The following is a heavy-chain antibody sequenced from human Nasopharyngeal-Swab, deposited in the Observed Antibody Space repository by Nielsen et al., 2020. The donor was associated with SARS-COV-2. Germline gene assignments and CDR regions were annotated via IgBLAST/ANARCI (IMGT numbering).Heavy chain of an antibody. J-gene: IGHJ6*02. CDR1: GFTFSSYE. D-gene: IGHD6-19*01. CDR3: SSVGWYYYYYGMDV. CDR2: ISSSGSTI. Sequence: GEFLKISCAASGFTFSSYEMNWVRQAPGKGLEWVSYISSSGSTIYYADSVKGRFTISRDNAKNSLYLQMNSLRAEDTAVYYCSSVGWYYYYYGMDVWGQGTTVTVSS. V-gene: IGHV3-48*03.